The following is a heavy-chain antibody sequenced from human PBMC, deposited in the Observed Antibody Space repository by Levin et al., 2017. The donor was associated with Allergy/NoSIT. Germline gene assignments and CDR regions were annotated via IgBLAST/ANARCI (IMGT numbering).Heavy chain of an antibody. J-gene: IGHJ4*02. Sequence: SQTLSLPCAVYGGSFSDSYWSWIRQPPGKGLEWIGEINHSGSTNYNPSLKSRVTISVDTSKNQFSLKLSSVTAADTAVYYCARSVAGLDSWGQGTLVTVSS. V-gene: IGHV4-34*01. CDR3: ARSVAGLDS. CDR1: GGSFSDSY. D-gene: IGHD6-19*01. CDR2: INHSGST.